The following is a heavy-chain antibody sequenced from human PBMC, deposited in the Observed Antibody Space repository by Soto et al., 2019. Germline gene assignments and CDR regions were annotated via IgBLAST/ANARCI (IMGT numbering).Heavy chain of an antibody. Sequence: QVQLVQSGAEEKKPWASVKVSCKASGYTFTSYAMHWVRQAPGQRLEWMGWINAGNGNTKYSQKFQGRVAITRDTSASAAYMERSSLRSEDTAVYYCASAWVVVTAPDYWGQGTLVTVSS. D-gene: IGHD2-21*02. J-gene: IGHJ4*02. CDR1: GYTFTSYA. CDR3: ASAWVVVTAPDY. CDR2: INAGNGNT. V-gene: IGHV1-3*05.